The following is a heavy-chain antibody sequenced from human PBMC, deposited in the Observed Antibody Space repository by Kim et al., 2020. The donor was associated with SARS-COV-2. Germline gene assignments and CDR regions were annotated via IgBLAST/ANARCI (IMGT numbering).Heavy chain of an antibody. J-gene: IGHJ4*02. CDR3: ATSYGSGSYTPSFDY. V-gene: IGHV3-21*01. Sequence: DSMKGRFTISRDNAKNSLYLQMNGLRAEDTDVYYCATSYGSGSYTPSFDYWGQGTLVTVSS. D-gene: IGHD3-10*01.